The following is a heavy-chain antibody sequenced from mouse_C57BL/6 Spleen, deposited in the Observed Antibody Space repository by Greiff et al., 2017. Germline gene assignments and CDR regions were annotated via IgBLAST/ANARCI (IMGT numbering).Heavy chain of an antibody. CDR2: IDPNSGGT. D-gene: IGHD2-2*01. CDR1: GYTFTSYW. Sequence: QVQLKQPGAELVKPGASVKLSCKASGYTFTSYWMHWVKQRPGRVLEWIGRIDPNSGGTKYNEKFKSKATLTVDKPSSTAYMQLSSLTSEDSAVYYCARSDGYDQGFDYWGQGTTLTVSS. V-gene: IGHV1-72*01. CDR3: ARSDGYDQGFDY. J-gene: IGHJ2*01.